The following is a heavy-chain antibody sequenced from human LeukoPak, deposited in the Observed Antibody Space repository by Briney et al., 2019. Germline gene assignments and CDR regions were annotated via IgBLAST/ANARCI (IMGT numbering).Heavy chain of an antibody. Sequence: NPSETLSLTCTVSGGSISSSSYYWGWIHQPPGKGLEWIGSIYYSGSTYYNPSLKSRVTISVDTSKNQFSLKLSSVTAADTAVYYCARLGSSSWSFDYWGQGTLVTVSS. D-gene: IGHD6-13*01. CDR2: IYYSGST. CDR3: ARLGSSSWSFDY. CDR1: GGSISSSSYY. V-gene: IGHV4-39*01. J-gene: IGHJ4*02.